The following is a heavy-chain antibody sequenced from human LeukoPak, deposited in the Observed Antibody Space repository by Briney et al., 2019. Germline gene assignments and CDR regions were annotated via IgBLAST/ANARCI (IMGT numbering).Heavy chain of an antibody. Sequence: ASVKVSCKASGGTFSSYAISWVRQAPGQGLEWMGGIIPIFGTANYAQKFQGRVTITADESTSTAYMELSSLRSEDTAVYYCARTGYPFNNWFDPWGQGTLVTVSS. J-gene: IGHJ5*02. CDR1: GGTFSSYA. V-gene: IGHV1-69*13. CDR2: IIPIFGTA. D-gene: IGHD6-13*01. CDR3: ARTGYPFNNWFDP.